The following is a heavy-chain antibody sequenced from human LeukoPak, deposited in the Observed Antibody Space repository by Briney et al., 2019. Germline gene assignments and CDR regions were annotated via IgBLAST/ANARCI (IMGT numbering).Heavy chain of an antibody. Sequence: RSLRLSCAASGFTFSSYAMHWVRQAPGKGLEWVAVISYDGSNKYYADSVKGRFTISRDNSKNTLYLQMDSLRAEDTAVYYCARDGYYVWGSYRYGYFDYWGQEPWSPSPQ. CDR2: ISYDGSNK. D-gene: IGHD3-16*02. CDR3: ARDGYYVWGSYRYGYFDY. V-gene: IGHV3-30-3*01. J-gene: IGHJ4*01. CDR1: GFTFSSYA.